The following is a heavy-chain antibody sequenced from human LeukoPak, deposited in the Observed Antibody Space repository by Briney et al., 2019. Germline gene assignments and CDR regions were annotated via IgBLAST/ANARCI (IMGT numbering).Heavy chain of an antibody. CDR3: ARCYYGAGRVDYMDV. CDR2: IYTSGST. D-gene: IGHD3-10*01. V-gene: IGHV4-61*02. Sequence: SKTLSLTCTVSGGSISSGSYYWSWIRQPAGKGLEWIGRIYTSGSTNYNPSLKSRVTISVDTSKNKFSLKLSSVTAADTAVYYCARCYYGAGRVDYMDVWGKGSTVTIYS. J-gene: IGHJ6*03. CDR1: GGSISSGSYY.